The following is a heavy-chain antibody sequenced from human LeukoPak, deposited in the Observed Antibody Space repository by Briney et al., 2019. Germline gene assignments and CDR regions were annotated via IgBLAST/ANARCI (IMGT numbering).Heavy chain of an antibody. CDR1: GGSISSSSYH. Sequence: SETLSLTCTVSGGSISSSSYHWGWIRQPPGEGLEWIGSIYYSGSTYYNPSLKSRVTISVDTSKNQFSLKVSSVTAAGTAVYYCARLTPHAEYFQHWGQGTLVTVSS. D-gene: IGHD1-14*01. J-gene: IGHJ1*01. V-gene: IGHV4-39*01. CDR3: ARLTPHAEYFQH. CDR2: IYYSGST.